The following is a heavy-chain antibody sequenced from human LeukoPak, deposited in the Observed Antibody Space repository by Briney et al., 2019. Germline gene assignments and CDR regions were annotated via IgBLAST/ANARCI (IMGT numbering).Heavy chain of an antibody. D-gene: IGHD3-10*01. CDR2: INRDGSTT. Sequence: GGSPRLSCAASGFTFSGYWMHWVRQAPGKGLVWVSRINRDGSTTNYADSVKGRFTMSRDNAKNTLYLQMNSLRGEDTAVYYCARDGLYGSGSYYNVDLDYWGQGTLATVSS. CDR3: ARDGLYGSGSYYNVDLDY. J-gene: IGHJ4*02. V-gene: IGHV3-74*01. CDR1: GFTFSGYW.